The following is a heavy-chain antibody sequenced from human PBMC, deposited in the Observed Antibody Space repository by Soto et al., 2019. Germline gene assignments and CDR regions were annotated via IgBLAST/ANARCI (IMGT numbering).Heavy chain of an antibody. V-gene: IGHV3-30*18. CDR2: TSYDGRNK. CDR1: GFSFSSFG. D-gene: IGHD2-15*01. CDR3: AKEHAVAVVVDY. J-gene: IGHJ4*02. Sequence: QVQLVESGGGVVQPGRSLRLSCAASGFSFSSFGMHWVRQAPGKGLEWVAVTSYDGRNKYYADSVKGRITISRENSKNTLYLQMNSLRAEDTAVYYCAKEHAVAVVVDYWGQGTLVTVSS.